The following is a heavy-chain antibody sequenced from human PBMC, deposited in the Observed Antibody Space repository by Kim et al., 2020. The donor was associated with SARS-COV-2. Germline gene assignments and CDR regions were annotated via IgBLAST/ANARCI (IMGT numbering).Heavy chain of an antibody. Sequence: GGSLRLSCTVSGLSFSHVSMSWVRQAPGKGLEWVGRISDSGSTDYTAPVEGRFTIFRDDSKNTFYLQMNSLKSEDTAFYYCTTVISVGDFKNYWGQGTLVTVSS. CDR2: ISDSGST. CDR3: TTVISVGDFKNY. CDR1: GLSFSHVS. V-gene: IGHV3-15*01. J-gene: IGHJ4*02. D-gene: IGHD3-16*01.